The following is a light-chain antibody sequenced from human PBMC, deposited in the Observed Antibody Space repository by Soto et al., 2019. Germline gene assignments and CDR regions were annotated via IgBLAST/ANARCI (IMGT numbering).Light chain of an antibody. CDR1: SSDVGGYNY. CDR3: SSYTTSSTLV. Sequence: QSALTQPASVSGSPGQSITISCTGSSSDVGGYNYVAWYQQHPGQAPRLMIYDVSNRPSGVSNRFSASKSGNTASLTISGLQAEDEADYYCSSYTTSSTLVFGGGTQLTVL. V-gene: IGLV2-14*03. CDR2: DVS. J-gene: IGLJ7*01.